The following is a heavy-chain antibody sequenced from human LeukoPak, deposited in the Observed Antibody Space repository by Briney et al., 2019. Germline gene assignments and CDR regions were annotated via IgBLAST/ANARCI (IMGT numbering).Heavy chain of an antibody. Sequence: GGSLRLSCAASGFTFSSYGMHCVRHPPAEGVVEGAVISYGGSNKYYADSVTVRFTLSRDNSKSRLYLQLHRLRAYDTVVYYCPKVPVVSFYPSSVMDVWGQGTTVTVSS. CDR1: GFTFSSYG. V-gene: IGHV3-30*18. CDR2: ISYGGSNK. CDR3: PKVPVVSFYPSSVMDV. D-gene: IGHD3-22*01. J-gene: IGHJ6*02.